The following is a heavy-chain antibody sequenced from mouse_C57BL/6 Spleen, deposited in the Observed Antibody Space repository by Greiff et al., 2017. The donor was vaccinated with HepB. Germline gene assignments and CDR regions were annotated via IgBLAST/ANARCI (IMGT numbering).Heavy chain of an antibody. CDR1: GYTFTSYW. V-gene: IGHV1-64*01. Sequence: VQLQQPGAELVKPGASVKLSCKASGYTFTSYWMHWVKQRPGQGLEWIGMIHPNSGSTNYNEKFKSKATLTVDKSSSTAYMQRSSLTAEDSAVCYCARTPGSVDYWGQGTTLTVSA. J-gene: IGHJ2*01. CDR3: ARTPGSVDY. CDR2: IHPNSGST.